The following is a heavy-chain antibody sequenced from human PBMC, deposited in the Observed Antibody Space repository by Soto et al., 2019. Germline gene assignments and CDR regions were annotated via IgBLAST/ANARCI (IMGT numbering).Heavy chain of an antibody. D-gene: IGHD3-9*01. Sequence: PGGSLRLSCAASGFPFSSYSMNWVRQAPGKGLEWVSYISSSSSTIYYADSVKGRFTISRDNAKNSLYLQMNSLRAEDTAVYYCARDKYYDILTGLYFDYWGQGTLVTVSS. CDR1: GFPFSSYS. CDR3: ARDKYYDILTGLYFDY. V-gene: IGHV3-48*01. CDR2: ISSSSSTI. J-gene: IGHJ4*02.